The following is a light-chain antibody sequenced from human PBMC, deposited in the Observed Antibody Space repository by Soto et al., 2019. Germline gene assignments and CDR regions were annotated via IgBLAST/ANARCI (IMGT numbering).Light chain of an antibody. Sequence: EIVLTQSPGTLSLSPGERATLSCRASQSVSSAYLAWYQQKPGQAPRLLIYGASSRATGIPDRFSGSGSGTDFTLTISRLEPEDFAVYYCQQYGTSPENTFGQGTNLEIK. CDR2: GAS. CDR1: QSVSSAY. J-gene: IGKJ2*01. CDR3: QQYGTSPENT. V-gene: IGKV3-20*01.